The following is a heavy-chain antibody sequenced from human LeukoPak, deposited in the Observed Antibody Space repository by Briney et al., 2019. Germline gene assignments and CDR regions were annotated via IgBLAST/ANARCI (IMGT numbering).Heavy chain of an antibody. CDR1: GGSISDYY. D-gene: IGHD6-19*01. CDR2: IHYSGTT. J-gene: IGHJ4*02. CDR3: ARHSSGWHLDF. Sequence: SETLSLTCTVSGGSISDYYWSWIRQPPGKGLEWIGYIHYSGTTNCNPSLKSRVTMSVDTSKNQFPLKLNSVTAADTAVYYCARHSSGWHLDFWGQGTLVTVSS. V-gene: IGHV4-59*01.